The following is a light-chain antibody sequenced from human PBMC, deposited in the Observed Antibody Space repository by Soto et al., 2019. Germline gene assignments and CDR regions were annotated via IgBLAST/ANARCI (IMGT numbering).Light chain of an antibody. V-gene: IGLV3-25*03. Sequence: SYELTQPPSVSVSPGQTARITCSGDALPKQYAYWYQQKPGQAPVLVMYKDSERPSGIPERFSGSSSGTTVTLTISAVQAEDEADYYCQSADSSGTYVLFGGGTKVTVL. J-gene: IGLJ2*01. CDR1: ALPKQY. CDR2: KDS. CDR3: QSADSSGTYVL.